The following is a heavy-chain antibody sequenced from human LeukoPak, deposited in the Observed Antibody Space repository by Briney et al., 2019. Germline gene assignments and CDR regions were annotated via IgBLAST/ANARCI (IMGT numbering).Heavy chain of an antibody. CDR2: IYTSGST. J-gene: IGHJ4*02. CDR1: GGSISSYY. D-gene: IGHD2-2*02. Sequence: SETLSLICTVSGGSISSYYRSWVRQPPGKGLEWIGYIYTSGSTNYNPSLKSRVTISVDTSKNQFSLKLSSVTAADTAVYYCARSRPPDSYCSSTSCYSVHFDYWGQGTLVTVSS. V-gene: IGHV4-4*09. CDR3: ARSRPPDSYCSSTSCYSVHFDY.